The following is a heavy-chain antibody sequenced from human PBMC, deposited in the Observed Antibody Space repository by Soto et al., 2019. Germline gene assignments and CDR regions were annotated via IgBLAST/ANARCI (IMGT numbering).Heavy chain of an antibody. Sequence: PGGSLRLSCAASGFTFSSYAMSWVRQAPGKGLEWVSAISGSGGSTYYADSVKGRFTISRDNSKNTLYLQMNSLRAEDTAVYYCAKSPIAAAGNGYYYYYMDVWGKGTTVTVSS. V-gene: IGHV3-23*01. CDR3: AKSPIAAAGNGYYYYYMDV. J-gene: IGHJ6*03. CDR1: GFTFSSYA. CDR2: ISGSGGST. D-gene: IGHD6-13*01.